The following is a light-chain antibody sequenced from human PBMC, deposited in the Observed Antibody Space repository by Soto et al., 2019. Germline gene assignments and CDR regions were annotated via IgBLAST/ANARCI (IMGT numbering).Light chain of an antibody. CDR3: QQSKSYPRT. CDR1: QGISTA. CDR2: DGS. Sequence: AIQLTQSPSSLSASAGDRVTISCRASQGISTALAWYQQKPGKAPRVLIYDGSSLQSGVPSRFSGSGFGTDFTLTINSLQHEDFANYYCQQSKSYPRTFGQGTKLEIK. J-gene: IGKJ2*01. V-gene: IGKV1-13*02.